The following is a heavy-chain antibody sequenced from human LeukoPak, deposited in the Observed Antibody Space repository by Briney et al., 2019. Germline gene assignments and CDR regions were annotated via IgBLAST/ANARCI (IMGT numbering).Heavy chain of an antibody. Sequence: GGSLRLSCAASGITFGSYWMSWVRQAPGKGLECVSAISGGGSSTNYADSVKGRFTISRDNSRNTLYLQMDSLRAEDTAVYCCARGLAVTGTYFQHWGQGTLVTVSS. V-gene: IGHV3-23*01. CDR2: ISGGGSST. CDR1: GITFGSYW. J-gene: IGHJ1*01. CDR3: ARGLAVTGTYFQH. D-gene: IGHD6-19*01.